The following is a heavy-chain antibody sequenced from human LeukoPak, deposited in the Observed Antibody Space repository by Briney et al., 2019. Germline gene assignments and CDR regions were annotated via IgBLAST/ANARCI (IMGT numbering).Heavy chain of an antibody. J-gene: IGHJ4*02. Sequence: GGSLRLSCAASGFTFSDYYMSWIRQAPGKGLEWVSYISTSGSTIYYADSVKGRFTISRDNAKKSLYLQMNSLRVEDTAVYYCARDVDSPWRPDYWGQGTLVTVSS. CDR1: GFTFSDYY. CDR3: ARDVDSPWRPDY. D-gene: IGHD5-12*01. V-gene: IGHV3-11*04. CDR2: ISTSGSTI.